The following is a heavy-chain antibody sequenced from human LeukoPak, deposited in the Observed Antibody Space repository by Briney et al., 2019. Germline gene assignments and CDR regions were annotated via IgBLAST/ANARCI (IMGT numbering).Heavy chain of an antibody. Sequence: SETLSLTCAVYGGSFSGYYWSWTRQPPGKGLEWIGEINHSGSTNYNPSLKSRVTISVDTSKNQFSLKLSSVTAADTAVYYCAAYGRYYYDSSGYKRKHFDYWGQGTLVTVSS. V-gene: IGHV4-34*01. D-gene: IGHD3-22*01. CDR3: AAYGRYYYDSSGYKRKHFDY. J-gene: IGHJ4*02. CDR2: INHSGST. CDR1: GGSFSGYY.